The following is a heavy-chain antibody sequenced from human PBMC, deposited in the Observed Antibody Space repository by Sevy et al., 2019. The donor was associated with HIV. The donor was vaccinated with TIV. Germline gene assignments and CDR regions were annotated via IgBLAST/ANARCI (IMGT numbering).Heavy chain of an antibody. J-gene: IGHJ6*02. V-gene: IGHV3-30*02. CDR1: GFTFSTYD. D-gene: IGHD2-8*01. CDR3: ARGRKTTQEWLEELDYYYGVDV. Sequence: GWSLRLSCAASGFTFSTYDMHWVRQAPGKGLEWVAYIRYDGSNKYYADSVRGRFTISRDNSKNTLYLQMNSLRAEDTAVYYCARGRKTTQEWLEELDYYYGVDVWGQGTTVTVSS. CDR2: IRYDGSNK.